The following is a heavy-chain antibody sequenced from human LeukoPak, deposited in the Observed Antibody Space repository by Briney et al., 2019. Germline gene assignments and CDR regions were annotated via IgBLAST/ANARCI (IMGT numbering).Heavy chain of an antibody. Sequence: ASVKVSCKASGGTFSSYAISWVRQAPGQGLEWMGGIIPIFGTANYAQKFQGRVTITADESTSTAYMELSSLRSEDTAVYYCASQQQLGPITWYYFDYWGQGTLVTVSS. J-gene: IGHJ4*02. CDR3: ASQQQLGPITWYYFDY. V-gene: IGHV1-69*13. CDR1: GGTFSSYA. D-gene: IGHD6-13*01. CDR2: IIPIFGTA.